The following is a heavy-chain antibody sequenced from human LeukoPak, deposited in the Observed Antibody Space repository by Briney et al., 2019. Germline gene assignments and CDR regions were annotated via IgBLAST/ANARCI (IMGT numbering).Heavy chain of an antibody. CDR2: INTNSGGT. CDR3: ARENCSGGSCSVAFDI. D-gene: IGHD2-15*01. V-gene: IGHV1-2*04. Sequence: ASVTVSFTASGYTFTGYYMHWVRQAPGQGKEWEGWINTNSGGTNYEQKFQGWLTITRDTSISTAYMELSRLRSDENAVYYCARENCSGGSCSVAFDIWGQGTMVTVSS. CDR1: GYTFTGYY. J-gene: IGHJ3*02.